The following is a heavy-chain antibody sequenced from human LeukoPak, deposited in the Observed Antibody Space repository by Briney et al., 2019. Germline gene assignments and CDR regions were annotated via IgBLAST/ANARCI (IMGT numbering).Heavy chain of an antibody. CDR2: INHSEST. J-gene: IGHJ6*02. Sequence: SETLSLTCAVYGGSFSGYYWSWIRKPPGKGLEWIGEINHSESTNSNPSLKSRVTISVDTSKNQFSLKLSSVTAADTAVYYCARVRYFDWLRKNYYGMDVCGQGTTVTVSS. V-gene: IGHV4-34*01. D-gene: IGHD3-9*01. CDR3: ARVRYFDWLRKNYYGMDV. CDR1: GGSFSGYY.